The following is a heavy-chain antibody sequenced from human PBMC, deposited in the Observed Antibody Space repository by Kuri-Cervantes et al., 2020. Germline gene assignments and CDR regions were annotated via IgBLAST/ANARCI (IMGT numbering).Heavy chain of an antibody. CDR1: GFTFSNAW. D-gene: IGHD2-8*01. J-gene: IGHJ6*04. Sequence: GESLKISCAASGFTFSNAWMSWVRQAPGKGLEWVSYISSNTIYYADSVKGRFTISRDNAKNSLYLQMNSLRAEDTAVYYCARVLYLDVWGKGTTVTVSS. CDR2: ISSNTI. V-gene: IGHV3-69-1*02. CDR3: ARVLYLDV.